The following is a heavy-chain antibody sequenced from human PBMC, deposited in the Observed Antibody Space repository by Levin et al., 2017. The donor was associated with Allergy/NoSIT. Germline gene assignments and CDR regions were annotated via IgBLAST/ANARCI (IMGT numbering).Heavy chain of an antibody. J-gene: IGHJ3*02. CDR1: GFTFSSYS. CDR2: ISSSSSTI. V-gene: IGHV3-48*02. Sequence: PGGSLRLSCAASGFTFSSYSMNWVRQAPGKGLEWVSYISSSSSTIYYADSVKGRFTISRDNAKNSLYLQMNSLRDEDTAVYYCAREWLLYWGEDAFDIWGQGTMVTVSS. D-gene: IGHD3-3*01. CDR3: AREWLLYWGEDAFDI.